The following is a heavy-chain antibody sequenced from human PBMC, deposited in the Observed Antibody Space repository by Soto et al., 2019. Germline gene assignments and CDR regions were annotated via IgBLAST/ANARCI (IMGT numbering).Heavy chain of an antibody. V-gene: IGHV3-33*01. J-gene: IGHJ4*02. CDR3: ARDYYGSGSFNDY. CDR1: GFTFSSYG. CDR2: IWYDGSNK. D-gene: IGHD3-10*01. Sequence: QVQLVESGGGVVQPGRSLRLSCAASGFTFSSYGMHWVRQAPGKGLEWVAVIWYDGSNKYYADSVKGRFTISRDNSKNTLYLQMNSLSAEDTAVYYCARDYYGSGSFNDYWGQGTLVTVSS.